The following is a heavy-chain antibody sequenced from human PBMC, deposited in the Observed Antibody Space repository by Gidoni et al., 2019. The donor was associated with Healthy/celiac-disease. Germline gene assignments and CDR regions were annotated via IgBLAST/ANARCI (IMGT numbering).Heavy chain of an antibody. J-gene: IGHJ3*02. CDR3: ARSATYDFWSGLDAFDI. CDR2: IYYSGSN. CDR1: VVSISSYY. D-gene: IGHD3-3*01. Sequence: QVQLQESGPGLVKPSETLSLTCTASVVSISSYYWSWIRQPPGKGLEWIGYIYYSGSNNYNPSLKSRVTISVDTSKNQFSLKLSSVTAADTAVYYCARSATYDFWSGLDAFDIWGQGTMVTVSS. V-gene: IGHV4-59*01.